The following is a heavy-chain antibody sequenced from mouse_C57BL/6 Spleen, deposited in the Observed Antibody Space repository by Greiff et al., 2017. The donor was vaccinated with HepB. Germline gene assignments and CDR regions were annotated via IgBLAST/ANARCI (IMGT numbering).Heavy chain of an antibody. V-gene: IGHV5-4*01. Sequence: DVKLVESGGGLVKPGGSLKLSCAASGFTFSSYAMSWVRQTPEKRLEWVATISDGGSYTYYPDNVTGRFTISRDNAKNNLYLQMSHLKSEDTAMYYCARDQGGYYAMDYWGQGTSVTVSS. CDR3: ARDQGGYYAMDY. CDR2: ISDGGSYT. CDR1: GFTFSSYA. J-gene: IGHJ4*01. D-gene: IGHD1-1*02.